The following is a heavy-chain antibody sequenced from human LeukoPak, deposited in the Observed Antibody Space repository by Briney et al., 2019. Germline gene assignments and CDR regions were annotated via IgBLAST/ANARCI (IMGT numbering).Heavy chain of an antibody. CDR3: ASVPITISPMDV. D-gene: IGHD3-3*01. J-gene: IGHJ6*04. CDR2: INHSGST. V-gene: IGHV4-34*01. Sequence: KPSETLSLTCAVYGGSFSGYYWSWIRQPPGKGLEWIGEINHSGSTNYNPSLKSRVTISVDTSKNQFSLKLSSVTAADTAVYYCASVPITISPMDVWGKGTTVTVSS. CDR1: GGSFSGYY.